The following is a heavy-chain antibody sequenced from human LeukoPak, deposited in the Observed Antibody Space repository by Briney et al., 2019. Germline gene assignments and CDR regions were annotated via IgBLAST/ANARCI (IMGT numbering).Heavy chain of an antibody. CDR2: IWSDGST. V-gene: IGHV3-53*01. CDR3: ARGLPGYEFGLRGALFDH. J-gene: IGHJ4*02. Sequence: GGSLRLSRAVSGFTVSSNYMSWVRQAPGKGLEWVSVIWSDGSTHYADSVKGRFTISRDNSKNTVYFQMNSLRAEDTAVYYCARGLPGYEFGLRGALFDHWGQGTLVTVSS. CDR1: GFTVSSNY. D-gene: IGHD3-10*01.